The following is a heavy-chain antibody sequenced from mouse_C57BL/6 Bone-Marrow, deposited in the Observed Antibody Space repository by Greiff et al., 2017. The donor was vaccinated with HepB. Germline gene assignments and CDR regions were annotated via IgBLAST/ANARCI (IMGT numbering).Heavy chain of an antibody. CDR2: ISDGGSYT. D-gene: IGHD1-1*01. CDR1: GFTFSSYA. CDR3: ASRYGSSYWYFDV. V-gene: IGHV5-4*03. Sequence: EVKLVESGGGLVKPGGSLKLSCAASGFTFSSYAMSWVRQTPEKRLEWVATISDGGSYTYYPDNVKGRFTIARDNAKNNLYLQMSHLQAEDTAMYCWASRYGSSYWYFDVGGTGTTVTVSS. J-gene: IGHJ1*03.